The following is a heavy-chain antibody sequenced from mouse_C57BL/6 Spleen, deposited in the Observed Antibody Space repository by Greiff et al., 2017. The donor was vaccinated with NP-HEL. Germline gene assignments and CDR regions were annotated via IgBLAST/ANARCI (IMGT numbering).Heavy chain of an antibody. D-gene: IGHD1-1*01. CDR2: IDPNSGGT. Sequence: VQLQQPGAELVKPGASVKLSCKASGYTFTSYWMHWVKQRPGRGLEWLGRIDPNSGGTKYNEEFKSKATLTVDKPSSTAYMQLSSLTSEDSAVDYCARSYGSSYFYAMDYWGQGTSVTVSS. CDR1: GYTFTSYW. V-gene: IGHV1-72*01. J-gene: IGHJ4*01. CDR3: ARSYGSSYFYAMDY.